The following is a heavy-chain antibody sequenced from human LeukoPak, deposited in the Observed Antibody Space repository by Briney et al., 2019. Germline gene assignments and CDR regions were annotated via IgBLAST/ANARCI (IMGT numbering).Heavy chain of an antibody. Sequence: PGGSLRLSCAASGFTFSTYAMSWVRQAPGKGLEWVSVISGTSGSTYYADSVKGRSTISRDNSKKTLYLQMNSLRAEDTAVYYCAKDLLPYCGGDCYSDSIVGDAFDIWGQGTMVTVSS. CDR3: AKDLLPYCGGDCYSDSIVGDAFDI. J-gene: IGHJ3*02. CDR2: ISGTSGST. CDR1: GFTFSTYA. V-gene: IGHV3-23*01. D-gene: IGHD2-21*02.